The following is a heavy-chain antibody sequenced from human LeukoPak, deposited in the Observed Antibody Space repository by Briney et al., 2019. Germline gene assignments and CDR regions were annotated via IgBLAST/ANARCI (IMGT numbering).Heavy chain of an antibody. J-gene: IGHJ6*02. CDR3: TRAPMWFGTGMDV. CDR2: IGTAGDT. CDR1: GFTFNTYD. D-gene: IGHD3-10*01. V-gene: IGHV3-13*01. Sequence: GGSLRLSCAASGFTFNTYDMHWVRQVTGKGPEWVASIGTAGDTNYLGSVKGRFTISREDAKNSLYLQMNSLRAGDTAVYYCTRAPMWFGTGMDVWGQGTTVTVSS.